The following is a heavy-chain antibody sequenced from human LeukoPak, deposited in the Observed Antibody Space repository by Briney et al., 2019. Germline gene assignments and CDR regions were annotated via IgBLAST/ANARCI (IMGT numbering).Heavy chain of an antibody. CDR1: GGTFSSYA. CDR2: IIPIFGTA. V-gene: IGHV1-69*13. D-gene: IGHD4-17*01. CDR3: ARSPLIYGDYYYYYMDV. J-gene: IGHJ6*03. Sequence: SVKVSCKASGGTFSSYAISWVRQAPGQGLEWMGGIIPIFGTANYAQKFQGRVTITADESTSTAYMELSSLRSEDTAVYYCARSPLIYGDYYYYYMDVWGKGTTATVSS.